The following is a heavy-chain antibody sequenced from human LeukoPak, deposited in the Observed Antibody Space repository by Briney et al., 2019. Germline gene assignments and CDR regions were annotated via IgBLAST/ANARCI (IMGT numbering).Heavy chain of an antibody. Sequence: GGSLRLSCATSGFTLSIYGMHWVRQVPGKGLEWVAVLWADGTNHYYADSVKGRFTISRDTFKNTLYLQMDSLRVEDTAVYYCARDGPYGDYGQGDYWGQGTLVTVSS. D-gene: IGHD4-17*01. CDR2: LWADGTNH. CDR1: GFTLSIYG. V-gene: IGHV3-33*01. J-gene: IGHJ4*02. CDR3: ARDGPYGDYGQGDY.